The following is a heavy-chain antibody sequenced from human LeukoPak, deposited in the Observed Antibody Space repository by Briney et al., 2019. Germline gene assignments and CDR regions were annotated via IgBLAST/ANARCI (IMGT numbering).Heavy chain of an antibody. J-gene: IGHJ4*02. V-gene: IGHV3-21*01. Sequence: PGGSLRLSCAASGFTFSSYSMNWVRQAPGKGLEWVSAISGSSSYIYYADSAKGRFTISRDNAKNSLYLQMNSLRVEDTAVYYCARGSVGPDCWGQGTLVTVSS. D-gene: IGHD1-26*01. CDR2: ISGSSSYI. CDR1: GFTFSSYS. CDR3: ARGSVGPDC.